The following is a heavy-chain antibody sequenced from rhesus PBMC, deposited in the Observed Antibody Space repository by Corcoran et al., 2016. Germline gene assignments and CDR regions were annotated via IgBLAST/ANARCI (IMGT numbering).Heavy chain of an antibody. D-gene: IGHD2-2*01. CDR2: IYWNDDK. Sequence: QVTLKESGPALVNPTQTLTLTCTFSGFSLSTSGMGVGWIHQPSRKTLEWLAHIYWNDDKYYSTSVKSRLTISKDTSKTQVVLTMTNMDPVDTATYYCARRRYPYYFDYWGRGVLVTVSS. CDR1: GFSLSTSGMG. J-gene: IGHJ4*01. CDR3: ARRRYPYYFDY. V-gene: IGHV2-1*01.